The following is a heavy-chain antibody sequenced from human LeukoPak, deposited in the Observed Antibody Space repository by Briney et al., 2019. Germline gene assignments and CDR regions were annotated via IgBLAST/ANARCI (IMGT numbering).Heavy chain of an antibody. D-gene: IGHD2-15*01. CDR1: GYPFTSYY. CDR3: ARDQLPVVAAPKSRYYYYYMDV. J-gene: IGHJ6*03. V-gene: IGHV1-46*01. Sequence: ASVKVSCKASGYPFTSYYMHWVRQAPGQGLEWMGIINPSGGSTSYAQKFQGRVTMTRDTSTSTVYMELSSLRSEDTAVYYFARDQLPVVAAPKSRYYYYYMDVWGKGTTVTVSS. CDR2: INPSGGST.